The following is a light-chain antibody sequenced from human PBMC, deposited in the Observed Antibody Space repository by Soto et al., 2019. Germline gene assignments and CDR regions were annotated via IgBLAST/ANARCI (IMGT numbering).Light chain of an antibody. CDR3: QHRSNWPIYT. V-gene: IGKV3-11*01. CDR2: DSS. CDR1: QSISTY. Sequence: ELVLTQSPATLSLSPGERATLSCRASQSISTYLAWYQQKLGQAPRLLIYDSSSRATGIPARFSGSGSGTDFLLTNSGLEPEDFAVYYCQHRSNWPIYTFGQGTKLEIK. J-gene: IGKJ2*01.